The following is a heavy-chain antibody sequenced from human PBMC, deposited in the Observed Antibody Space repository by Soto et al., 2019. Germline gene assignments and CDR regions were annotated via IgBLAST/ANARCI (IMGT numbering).Heavy chain of an antibody. CDR2: IIPIFGTA. J-gene: IGHJ4*02. Sequence: ASVKVSCKASGGTFSSYAISWVRQAPGQGLEWMGGIIPIFGTANYAQKFQGRVTITADESTSTAYMELSSLRSEDTAVYYCARDRRDYYDSSGYNFDYWGQGPRSPSPQ. D-gene: IGHD3-22*01. CDR3: ARDRRDYYDSSGYNFDY. V-gene: IGHV1-69*13. CDR1: GGTFSSYA.